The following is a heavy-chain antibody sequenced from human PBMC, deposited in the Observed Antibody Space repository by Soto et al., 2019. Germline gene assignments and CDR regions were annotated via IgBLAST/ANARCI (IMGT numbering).Heavy chain of an antibody. J-gene: IGHJ4*02. CDR1: GGSINNHY. V-gene: IGHV4-59*11. D-gene: IGHD7-27*01. CDR3: ARSNWYSEY. Sequence: SETLSLTCTVSGGSINNHYRSWIRQPPGKGLEWIGYIYYTGSTNYNPSLKSRVTISVDTSKNQFSLNLTSLTAADTAIYYCARSNWYSEYWGQGTLVTVSS. CDR2: IYYTGST.